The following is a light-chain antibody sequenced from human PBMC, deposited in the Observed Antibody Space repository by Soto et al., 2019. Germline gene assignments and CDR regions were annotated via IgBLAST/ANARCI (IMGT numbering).Light chain of an antibody. CDR3: QKYNSAPLT. J-gene: IGKJ4*01. V-gene: IGKV1-27*01. CDR1: QGIAPY. Sequence: DVQMTQSPSSLSAFVGDRVTITCRASQGIAPYLAWFQQKPGKVPKLLLYATSTLQSGVPSGFSGSGSGTDFTLTINSLQPEDVGTYYCQKYNSAPLTFGGGTKVEIK. CDR2: ATS.